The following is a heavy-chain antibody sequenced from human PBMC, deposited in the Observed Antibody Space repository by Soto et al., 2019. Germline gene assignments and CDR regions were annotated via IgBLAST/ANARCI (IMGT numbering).Heavy chain of an antibody. CDR2: TSHDERKI. CDR1: GFTFSDYA. CDR3: ARGRYSNGRYYYDY. D-gene: IGHD6-19*01. Sequence: QVQLVESGGGVVQPGMSLSLSCAASGFTFSDYAMDWVRQAPGKGLEWVALTSHDERKISYADSVKGRFTISRGNSEKTLYLQMYSLSAEDTAVYYCARGRYSNGRYYYDYWGQGTLVTVSS. V-gene: IGHV3-33*01. J-gene: IGHJ4*02.